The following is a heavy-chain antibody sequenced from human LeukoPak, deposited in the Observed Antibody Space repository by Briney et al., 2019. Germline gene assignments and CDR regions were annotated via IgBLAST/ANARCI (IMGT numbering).Heavy chain of an antibody. D-gene: IGHD3-22*01. CDR1: GGSISSYY. J-gene: IGHJ3*02. CDR3: ARFCYDSSGARASDAFDI. Sequence: SETLSLTCTVSGGSISSYYWSWIRQPPGKGLEWIRYIYYSGSTNYNPSLKSRVTISVDTSKNQFSLKLSSVTAADTAVYYCARFCYDSSGARASDAFDIWGQGTMVTVSS. V-gene: IGHV4-59*01. CDR2: IYYSGST.